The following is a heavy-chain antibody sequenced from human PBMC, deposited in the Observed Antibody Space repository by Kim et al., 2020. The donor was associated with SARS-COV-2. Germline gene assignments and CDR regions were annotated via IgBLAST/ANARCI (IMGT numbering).Heavy chain of an antibody. V-gene: IGHV3-9*01. CDR1: GFTFDDYA. Sequence: GGSLRLSCAASGFTFDDYAMHWVRQAPGKGLEWVSGISWNSGSIGYADSVKGRFTISRDNAKNSLYLQMNSLRAEDTALYYCAKASRFGEFAFFDYWGQGPLVTVSS. CDR2: ISWNSGSI. CDR3: AKASRFGEFAFFDY. J-gene: IGHJ4*02. D-gene: IGHD3-10*01.